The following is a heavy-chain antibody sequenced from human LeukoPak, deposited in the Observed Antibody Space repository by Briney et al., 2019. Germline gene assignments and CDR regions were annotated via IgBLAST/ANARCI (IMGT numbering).Heavy chain of an antibody. CDR3: ARESDGWFDP. CDR2: IYYSGTA. CDR1: RGSLSIYS. V-gene: IGHV4-59*01. Sequence: SETLSLTCTVSRGSLSIYSWSWIRQSPEKGLEWIGYIYYSGTANYNPSLTSRVTISVDTSKNQFSLKLTSVTAADTALYYCARESDGWFDPWGQGTLVTVSS. J-gene: IGHJ5*02.